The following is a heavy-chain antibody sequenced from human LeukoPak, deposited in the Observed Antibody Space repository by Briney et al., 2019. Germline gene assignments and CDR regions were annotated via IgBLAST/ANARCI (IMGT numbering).Heavy chain of an antibody. Sequence: ASVKVSCKASGYTFTSYAMHWVRQAPGQRLEWMGWINAGNGNTKYSQKFQGRVTITRDTSASTAYMELSSLRSEDTAVYYCARDRYTYYYYDSSGTFFDYWGQGTLVTVSS. CDR2: INAGNGNT. V-gene: IGHV1-3*01. D-gene: IGHD3-22*01. CDR1: GYTFTSYA. CDR3: ARDRYTYYYYDSSGTFFDY. J-gene: IGHJ4*02.